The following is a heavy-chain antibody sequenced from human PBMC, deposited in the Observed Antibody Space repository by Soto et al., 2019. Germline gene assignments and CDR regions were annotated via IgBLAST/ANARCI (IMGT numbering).Heavy chain of an antibody. J-gene: IGHJ5*02. CDR3: ARAMVRGVIMPNWFDP. CDR2: IWYDGSNK. V-gene: IGHV3-33*01. CDR1: GFTFSSYG. Sequence: GGSLRLSCAASGFTFSSYGMHWVRQAPGKGLEWVAVIWYDGSNKYYADSVKGRFTISRDNSKNTLYLQMNSLRAEDTAVYYCARAMVRGVIMPNWFDPWGQGTLVTVSS. D-gene: IGHD3-10*01.